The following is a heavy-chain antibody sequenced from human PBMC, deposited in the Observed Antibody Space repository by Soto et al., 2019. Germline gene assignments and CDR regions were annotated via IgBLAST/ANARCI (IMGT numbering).Heavy chain of an antibody. CDR3: ARGQESERITMIVGAYFDL. D-gene: IGHD3-22*01. CDR1: GGSFSGYY. J-gene: IGHJ2*01. V-gene: IGHV4-34*01. Sequence: QVQLQQWGAGLLKPSETLSLTCAVYGGSFSGYYWSWIRQPPGKGLEWIGEINHSGSTNYNPSLKSRVTISVDTSKNQFSLKLSSVTAADTAVYYCARGQESERITMIVGAYFDLWGRGTLVTVSS. CDR2: INHSGST.